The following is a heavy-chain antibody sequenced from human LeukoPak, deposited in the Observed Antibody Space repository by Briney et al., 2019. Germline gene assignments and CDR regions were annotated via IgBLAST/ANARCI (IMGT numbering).Heavy chain of an antibody. CDR3: ARDHLLRTSGTLDY. V-gene: IGHV1-18*01. D-gene: IGHD1-14*01. CDR1: GYTFSNFG. J-gene: IGHJ4*02. CDR2: ISGNNDNP. Sequence: ASVRVSCKTSGYTFSNFGINWVRQAPGQGLEWMGWISGNNDNPNYGQKFQGRFAVTTDSSTTTAYMELRNLTFDDTAVYYCARDHLLRTSGTLDYWGQGTLVTVSS.